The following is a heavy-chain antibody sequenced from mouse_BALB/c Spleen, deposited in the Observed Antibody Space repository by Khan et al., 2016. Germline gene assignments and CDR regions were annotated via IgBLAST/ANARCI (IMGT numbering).Heavy chain of an antibody. Sequence: EVELVESGGGIVQPGGSLKRSCAASSFTISSYGMSSVRQTPDKRLELVATIDSNGGSTDYPASVKRRFTIAGDNAKNALYLQMRSLKSEDTAMYYCARIAIWGQGTTLTVSS. J-gene: IGHJ2*01. CDR1: SFTISSYG. CDR3: ARIAI. D-gene: IGHD2-12*01. V-gene: IGHV5-6-3*01. CDR2: IDSNGGST.